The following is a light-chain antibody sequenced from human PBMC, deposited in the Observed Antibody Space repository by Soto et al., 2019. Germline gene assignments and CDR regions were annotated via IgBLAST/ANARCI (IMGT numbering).Light chain of an antibody. CDR2: EVS. J-gene: IGLJ3*02. V-gene: IGLV2-14*01. CDR1: SSDVGGYKY. CDR3: SSYTSSSIL. Sequence: QSVLTQPASVSGSPGQSITISCTGTSSDVGGYKYVSWYQQHPGKAPKLMIYEVSNRPSGVSNRFSGSKSGNTASLTISGLQAEDEADYYCSSYTSSSILFGGETKLTVL.